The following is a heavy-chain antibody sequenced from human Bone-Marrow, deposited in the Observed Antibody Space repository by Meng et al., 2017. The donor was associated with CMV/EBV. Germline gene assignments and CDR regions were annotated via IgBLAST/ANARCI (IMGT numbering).Heavy chain of an antibody. CDR3: ARAAWGGYDPFNY. D-gene: IGHD5-12*01. J-gene: IGHJ4*02. Sequence: GGSLRLSCAASGFTFSSYAMHWVRQAPGKGLEWVAVISYDGSNKYYADSVKGRFTISRDNSKNTLYLQMNSLRAEDTAVYYCARAAWGGYDPFNYWGQGTLATVSS. V-gene: IGHV3-30-3*01. CDR2: ISYDGSNK. CDR1: GFTFSSYA.